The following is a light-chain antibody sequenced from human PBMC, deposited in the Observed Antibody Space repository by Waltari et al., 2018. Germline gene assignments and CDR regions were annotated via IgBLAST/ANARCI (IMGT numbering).Light chain of an antibody. Sequence: QSALTQPPSVSWSPGQSVTISCTGTSSDVGSYNRVSWYQQPPGTAPKLMIYEVNNRPSGVPDRFSGSKSGNTASLTISGLQAEDEADFYCSSYTTSHTYVFGTGTKVTVL. CDR1: SSDVGSYNR. V-gene: IGLV2-18*02. CDR3: SSYTTSHTYV. CDR2: EVN. J-gene: IGLJ1*01.